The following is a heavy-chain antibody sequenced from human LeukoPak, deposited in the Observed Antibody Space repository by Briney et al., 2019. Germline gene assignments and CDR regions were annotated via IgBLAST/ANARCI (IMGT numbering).Heavy chain of an antibody. V-gene: IGHV4-59*01. Sequence: SEALSPTCTVSGVSISSYYWSWIRQPPGKGLEWIGYIYYSGSTNYNPSLKSRVTISVDTSKNHFSLKLSSVTAADTAVYYCARAFPHESGSYGYWGQGTLVTVSS. CDR2: IYYSGST. D-gene: IGHD1-26*01. CDR1: GVSISSYY. J-gene: IGHJ4*02. CDR3: ARAFPHESGSYGY.